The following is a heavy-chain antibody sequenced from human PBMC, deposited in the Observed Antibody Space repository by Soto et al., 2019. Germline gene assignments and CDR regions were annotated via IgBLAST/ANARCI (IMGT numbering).Heavy chain of an antibody. Sequence: EVQLVESGGGLVQPGGSLRLSCEASGFTFSGNAMHWVRQAPGKGLEYVSSTTSDGGNTYYANSVKGRFTISRDNSKNTLYLQWGSLSADDTAVYFCARVGPDHKHAFDIWGQGTMVTVSS. CDR2: TTSDGGNT. V-gene: IGHV3-64*01. CDR3: ARVGPDHKHAFDI. D-gene: IGHD3-10*01. J-gene: IGHJ3*02. CDR1: GFTFSGNA.